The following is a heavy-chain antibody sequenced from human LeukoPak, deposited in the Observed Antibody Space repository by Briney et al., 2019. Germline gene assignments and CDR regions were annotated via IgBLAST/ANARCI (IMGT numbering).Heavy chain of an antibody. V-gene: IGHV3-48*03. Sequence: GGSLRLSCAASGFTFSSYEMNWVRQAPGKRLEWVSYISSSGSTIYYADSVKGRFTISRDNAKNSLYLQMNSLRAEDTAVYYCARDFYNGSGLENFDYWGQGTLVTVSS. D-gene: IGHD6-19*01. CDR2: ISSSGSTI. CDR3: ARDFYNGSGLENFDY. J-gene: IGHJ4*02. CDR1: GFTFSSYE.